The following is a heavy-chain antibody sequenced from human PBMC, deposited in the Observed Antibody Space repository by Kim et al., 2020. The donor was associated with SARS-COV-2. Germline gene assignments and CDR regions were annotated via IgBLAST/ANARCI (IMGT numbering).Heavy chain of an antibody. CDR1: GFTFSSYA. J-gene: IGHJ4*02. CDR2: ISGSGGST. Sequence: GGSLRLSCAASGFTFSSYAMSWVRQAPGKGLEWVSTISGSGGSTYYADSVKGRFTISRDNSKNTLYLQMNSLRAEDTAVYYCAKDRWTYSSSWGDYWGQGTLVTVSS. CDR3: AKDRWTYSSSWGDY. V-gene: IGHV3-23*01. D-gene: IGHD6-13*01.